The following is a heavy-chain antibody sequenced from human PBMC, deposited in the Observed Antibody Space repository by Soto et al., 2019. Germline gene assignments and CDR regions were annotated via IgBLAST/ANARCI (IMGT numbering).Heavy chain of an antibody. CDR3: ARETEQYYGSSWYVGRYYYYFMDV. J-gene: IGHJ6*03. CDR2: MNPNSGNT. D-gene: IGHD6-13*01. V-gene: IGHV1-8*01. CDR1: GYTFTSYD. Sequence: ASVKVSCKASGYTFTSYDINWVRQATGQGLEWMGWMNPNSGNTGYAQKFQGRVTMTRNTSISTAYMELSSLRSEDTAVYYCARETEQYYGSSWYVGRYYYYFMDVWGKGTTVTVSS.